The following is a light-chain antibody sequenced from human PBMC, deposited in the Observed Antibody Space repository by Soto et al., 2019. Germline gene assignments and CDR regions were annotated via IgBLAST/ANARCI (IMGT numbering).Light chain of an antibody. V-gene: IGKV3-15*01. J-gene: IGKJ4*01. CDR3: QQYNKWPRAT. CDR2: RAS. Sequence: EVVLTQSPGTLSLSPGERATLSCRASQSINSNLAWYQQKPGQAPRLLMFRASIRATGFPARFSGSGSGTEFNITISSLQSEDSAIYYCQQYNKWPRATFGGGTKVDIK. CDR1: QSINSN.